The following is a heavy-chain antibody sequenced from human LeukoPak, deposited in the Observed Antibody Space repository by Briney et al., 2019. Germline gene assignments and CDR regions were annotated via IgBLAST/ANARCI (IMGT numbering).Heavy chain of an antibody. V-gene: IGHV1-58*02. Sequence: ASVKVSCKASGFTFTSSAMQWVRQARGQRLEWIGWIVVGSGNTNYAQKFQERVTITRDMSTSTAYMELSSLRSEDTAVYYCAASLRVGDYYYYGMDVWGQGTTVTVSS. CDR1: GFTFTSSA. CDR3: AASLRVGDYYYYGMDV. J-gene: IGHJ6*02. D-gene: IGHD3-10*01. CDR2: IVVGSGNT.